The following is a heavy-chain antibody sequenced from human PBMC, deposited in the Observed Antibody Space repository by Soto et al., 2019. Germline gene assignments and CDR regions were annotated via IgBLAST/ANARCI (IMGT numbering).Heavy chain of an antibody. D-gene: IGHD3-22*01. J-gene: IGHJ5*02. CDR3: AKAEDYYDSSGMPFDP. CDR1: GFTFSSHA. Sequence: PGGSLRLSCAASGFTFSSHAMSWVRQAPGKGLEWVSAISGSGGSTYYADSVKGRFTISRDNSKNTLYLQMNSLRAEDTAVYYCAKAEDYYDSSGMPFDPWGQGTLVTVSS. V-gene: IGHV3-23*01. CDR2: ISGSGGST.